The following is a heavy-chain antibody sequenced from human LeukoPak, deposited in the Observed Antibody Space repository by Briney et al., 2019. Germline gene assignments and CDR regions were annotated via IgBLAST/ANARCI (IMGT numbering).Heavy chain of an antibody. CDR1: GGSISSGGYY. CDR2: IYYSGST. V-gene: IGHV4-31*03. CDR3: ARVVPGYCSSTSCYKEANYDFWSGYYCDY. D-gene: IGHD2-2*02. Sequence: PSETLSLTCTVSGGSISSGGYYWSWIRQHPGKGLEWIGYIYYSGSTYYNPSLKSRVTISVDTSKNQFSLKLSSVTAADTAVYYCARVVPGYCSSTSCYKEANYDFWSGYYCDYWGQGTLVTVSS. J-gene: IGHJ4*02.